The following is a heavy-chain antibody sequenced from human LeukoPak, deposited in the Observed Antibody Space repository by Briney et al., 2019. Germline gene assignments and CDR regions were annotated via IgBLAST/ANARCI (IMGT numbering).Heavy chain of an antibody. D-gene: IGHD3-10*01. CDR2: ISDSGST. J-gene: IGHJ4*02. CDR1: GDSIINYY. Sequence: SETLSLTCTVSGDSIINYYWNWIRQPPGKGLEWIGYISDSGSTNYNPSLMSRVTISVDTSKNQFSLKLNSVTAADTAVYYCARGVYYYGSGTVGFDYWGQGTLVTVSS. CDR3: ARGVYYYGSGTVGFDY. V-gene: IGHV4-59*01.